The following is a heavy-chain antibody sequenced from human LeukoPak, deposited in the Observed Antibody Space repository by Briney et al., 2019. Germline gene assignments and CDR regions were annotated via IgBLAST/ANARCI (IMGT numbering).Heavy chain of an antibody. Sequence: GGSLRLSCAASGFTFSSYSMNWVRQAPGKGLEWVSSISSSSSYIYYADSVKGRFTISRDNAKNSLYLQMNSLRAEDTAVYYCARDHRDIVVVPAAMKNYYYGMDVWGQGTTVTVSS. CDR2: ISSSSSYI. D-gene: IGHD2-2*01. CDR3: ARDHRDIVVVPAAMKNYYYGMDV. J-gene: IGHJ6*02. CDR1: GFTFSSYS. V-gene: IGHV3-21*01.